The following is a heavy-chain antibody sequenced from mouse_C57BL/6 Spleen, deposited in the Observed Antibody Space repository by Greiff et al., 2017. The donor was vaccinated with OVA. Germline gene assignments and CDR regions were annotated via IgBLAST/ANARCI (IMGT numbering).Heavy chain of an antibody. CDR1: GYNFTSYW. V-gene: IGHV1-55*01. Sequence: QVQLQQPGAELVKPGASVKMSCKASGYNFTSYWITGVKQRPGHGLEWIGDIYPGSGSNNYNDKFKSKATLNVDTASSTAYMQLSSLTSEDSAVYYWARWSMMTAMDYWGQVTSVTVSS. J-gene: IGHJ4*01. CDR3: ARWSMMTAMDY. CDR2: IYPGSGSN. D-gene: IGHD2-3*01.